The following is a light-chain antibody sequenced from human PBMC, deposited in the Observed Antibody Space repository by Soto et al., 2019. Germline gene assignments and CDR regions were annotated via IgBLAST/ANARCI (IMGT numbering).Light chain of an antibody. CDR2: GAS. Sequence: EIVLTQSPGTLSLSPGERATLSCRASQSITNNYLAWYQQKPGRAHRLLIYGASSRATGIPDRFSGSGSGTDFTFTISRLEPEDFAMYYCQQYGYLVTFGGGTKVEIK. CDR1: QSITNNY. CDR3: QQYGYLVT. J-gene: IGKJ4*01. V-gene: IGKV3-20*01.